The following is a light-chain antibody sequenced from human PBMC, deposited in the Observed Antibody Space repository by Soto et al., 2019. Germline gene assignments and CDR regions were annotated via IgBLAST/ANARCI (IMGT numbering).Light chain of an antibody. CDR3: QQFKSWPPV. CDR2: DAS. J-gene: IGKJ3*01. CDR1: QSVGRN. V-gene: IGKV3-15*01. Sequence: ELVMTQSPVTLSVSPGERAALSCRASQSVGRNLAWYQQKPGQAPKLLIYDASNRATGIPARFSGSGSGTEFTLIISSLXXXXXXXYYCQQFKSWPPVFGPGTTVDIK.